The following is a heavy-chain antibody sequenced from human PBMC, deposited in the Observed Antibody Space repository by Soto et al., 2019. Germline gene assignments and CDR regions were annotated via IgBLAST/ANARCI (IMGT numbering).Heavy chain of an antibody. V-gene: IGHV3-74*01. CDR1: GVTISGYW. J-gene: IGHJ5*02. CDR2: ISSDGSRT. CDR3: ARSCCREQNWFDP. Sequence: EVQLVESGGDLGQPGGSLRLSCAASGVTISGYWMHWVRQAPGKGLVWVSRISSDGSRTDYADSVKGRFTISRDNAMNTVHLQMNSLRVEDTAVYYCARSCCREQNWFDPWGQGTLVTVSS. D-gene: IGHD2-15*01.